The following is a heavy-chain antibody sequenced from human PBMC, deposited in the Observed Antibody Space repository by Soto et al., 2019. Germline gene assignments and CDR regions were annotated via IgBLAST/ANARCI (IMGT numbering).Heavy chain of an antibody. V-gene: IGHV2-5*02. J-gene: IGHJ4*02. Sequence: QITLKESGPSLVKPTQTLTLTCTFSGFSLSTTGVGVGWIRHPPGKAQEWLALIFWEDDKRYSPSLKSRLTITKDPFKKQVVLTMTNMEPVDTATYYCARLRWLRLRGPKYYFDYWGQGTLVTVSS. CDR1: GFSLSTTGVG. CDR3: ARLRWLRLRGPKYYFDY. D-gene: IGHD5-12*01. CDR2: IFWEDDK.